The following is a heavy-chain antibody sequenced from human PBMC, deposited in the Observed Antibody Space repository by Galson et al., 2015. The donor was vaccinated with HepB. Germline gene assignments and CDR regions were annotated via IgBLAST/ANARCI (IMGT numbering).Heavy chain of an antibody. CDR3: ARGPASVVYDYVWGSSRQPLYYLDS. D-gene: IGHD3-16*02. CDR1: GGSFSDYY. V-gene: IGHV4-34*01. CDR2: INHSGST. J-gene: IGHJ4*02. Sequence: SETLSLTCAVYGGSFSDYYWSWIRQPPGKGLEWIGEINHSGSTNDNPSLKSRITISVDTSKNQFSLKLTFVTAADAAVYYCARGPASVVYDYVWGSSRQPLYYLDSWGQGTLLTVSS.